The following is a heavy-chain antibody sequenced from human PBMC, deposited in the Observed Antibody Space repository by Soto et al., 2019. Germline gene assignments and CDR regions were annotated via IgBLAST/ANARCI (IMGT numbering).Heavy chain of an antibody. V-gene: IGHV4-59*01. J-gene: IGHJ4*02. CDR1: CGAFSSYY. Sequence: TLSLTCPVSCGAFSSYYRSWIRQPPGKGLEWIGYIYYSGRTNYNPSLKSRVTMSVHTSQNQFSLKLSSVTSADTAVYYCARNRGNYFDYWGQGTLVPDSS. CDR3: ARNRGNYFDY. CDR2: IYYSGRT.